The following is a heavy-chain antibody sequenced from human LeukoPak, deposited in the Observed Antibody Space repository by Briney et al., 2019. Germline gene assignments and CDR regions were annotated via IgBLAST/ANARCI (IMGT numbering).Heavy chain of an antibody. Sequence: SVKVSCKTSGGTFNSYTVRWVRQAPGQGLEWMGGIIPILGTAKYAQKFQGRVTVTEDESTRTAYMELSNLRSEDTAIYYCARGTDTIFGVVMLGDIWGQGTMVTVSS. CDR3: ARGTDTIFGVVMLGDI. V-gene: IGHV1-69*13. J-gene: IGHJ3*02. D-gene: IGHD3-3*01. CDR2: IIPILGTA. CDR1: GGTFNSYT.